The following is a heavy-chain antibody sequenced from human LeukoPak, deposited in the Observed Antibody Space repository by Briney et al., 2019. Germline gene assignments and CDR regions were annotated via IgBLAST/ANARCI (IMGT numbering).Heavy chain of an antibody. Sequence: GGSLRLSCAASGFTFSSYAMHWVRQAPGKGLEWVAVISYDGSNKYYADSVKGRFTISRDNSKNTLYLQMNSLRAEDTAVYYCARSDYGGNDYWGQGTLVTASS. CDR1: GFTFSSYA. J-gene: IGHJ4*02. D-gene: IGHD4-23*01. CDR2: ISYDGSNK. V-gene: IGHV3-30-3*01. CDR3: ARSDYGGNDY.